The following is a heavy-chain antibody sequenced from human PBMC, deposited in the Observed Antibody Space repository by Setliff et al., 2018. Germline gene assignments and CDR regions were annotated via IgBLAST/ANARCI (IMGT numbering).Heavy chain of an antibody. CDR2: FDPEDGET. J-gene: IGHJ4*02. V-gene: IGHV1-24*01. Sequence: GASVKVSCKVSGYTLTELSMHWVRQAPGKGLEWMGGFDPEDGETIYAQKFQGRVTMTEDTSTDTAYMELSSLRSEDTAVYYWATQPLQWELLGFDYWGQGTLVTVSS. D-gene: IGHD1-26*01. CDR1: GYTLTELS. CDR3: ATQPLQWELLGFDY.